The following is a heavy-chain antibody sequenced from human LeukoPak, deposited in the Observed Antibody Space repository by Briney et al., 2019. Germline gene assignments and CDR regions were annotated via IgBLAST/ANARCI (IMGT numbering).Heavy chain of an antibody. D-gene: IGHD3-3*01. CDR1: GFTFSSYN. Sequence: PGGSLRLSCAASGFTFSSYNMNWVRQAPGKGLEWVSYISDSSSSIYYADSVKGRFTISRDNAKNSLCLQMNILRAEDTAVYYCARDRGGAYDFWSGYYTGYFDYWGQGTLVPVSS. CDR2: ISDSSSSI. CDR3: ARDRGGAYDFWSGYYTGYFDY. J-gene: IGHJ4*02. V-gene: IGHV3-48*01.